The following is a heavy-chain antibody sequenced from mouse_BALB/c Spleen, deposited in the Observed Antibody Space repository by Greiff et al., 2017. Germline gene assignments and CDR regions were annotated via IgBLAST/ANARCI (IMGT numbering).Heavy chain of an antibody. CDR1: GYAFTNYL. J-gene: IGHJ4*01. V-gene: IGHV1-54*01. CDR2: INPGSGGT. Sequence: VKLMESGAELVRPGTSVKVSCKASGYAFTNYLIEWVKQRPGQGLEWIGVINPGSGGTNYNEKFKGKATLTADKSSSTAYMQLSSLTSDDSAVYFCAREGNGNYAMDYWGQGTSVTVSS. D-gene: IGHD2-1*01. CDR3: AREGNGNYAMDY.